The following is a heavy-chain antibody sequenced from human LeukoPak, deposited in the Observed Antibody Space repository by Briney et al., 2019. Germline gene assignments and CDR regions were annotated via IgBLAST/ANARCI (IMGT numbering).Heavy chain of an antibody. CDR1: GFTFGGYA. D-gene: IGHD5-18*01. Sequence: PGGSLRLSCAASGFTFGGYAMSWVRQAPGKGLEWVSAISGSGGSTYYADSVKGRFTISRDNSKSTLYLQMNSLRAEDTAVYYCAKPLVTGYSYGYNFDYWGQGTLVTVSS. CDR3: AKPLVTGYSYGYNFDY. J-gene: IGHJ4*02. V-gene: IGHV3-23*01. CDR2: ISGSGGST.